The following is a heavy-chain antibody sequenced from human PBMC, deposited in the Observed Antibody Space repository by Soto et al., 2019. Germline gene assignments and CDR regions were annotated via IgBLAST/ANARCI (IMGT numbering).Heavy chain of an antibody. CDR2: IIPIFGTA. CDR1: GGTFSSYA. D-gene: IGHD1-26*01. J-gene: IGHJ5*02. Sequence: QVQLVQSGAEVKKPGSSAKVSCKASGGTFSSYAISWVRQAPGQGLEWMGGIIPIFGTANYAQKFQGRVTITADESTSTAYMELSSLRSEDTAVYYCARDRYSGIQREYWFDPWGQGTLVTVSS. V-gene: IGHV1-69*01. CDR3: ARDRYSGIQREYWFDP.